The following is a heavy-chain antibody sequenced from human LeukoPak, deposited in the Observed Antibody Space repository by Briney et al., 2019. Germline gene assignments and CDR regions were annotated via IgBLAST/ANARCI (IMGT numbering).Heavy chain of an antibody. Sequence: SETLSLTCAVYGGSFSGYYWSWIRQPPGKGLEWIGEINHSGSTNYNPSLKSRVTISVDTSKNQFSLKLSSVTAADTAVYYCARACDFWSGYPPHYFDYWGQGTLVTVSS. D-gene: IGHD3-3*01. CDR1: GGSFSGYY. V-gene: IGHV4-34*01. CDR2: INHSGST. J-gene: IGHJ4*02. CDR3: ARACDFWSGYPPHYFDY.